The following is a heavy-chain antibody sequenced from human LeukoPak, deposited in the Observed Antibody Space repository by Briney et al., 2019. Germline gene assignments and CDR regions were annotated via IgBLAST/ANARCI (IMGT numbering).Heavy chain of an antibody. CDR2: VIPTLGIP. J-gene: IGHJ6*02. CDR3: AIFMRGALDV. CDR1: GGTFSSYA. Sequence: GSSVKVSCKASGGTFSSYAISWVRQAPGQGLEWVGRVIPTLGIPNYAQNFEGRVTIKGDISTSTAYMEVNSLRPDDTAVYYCAIFMRGALDVWGQGTVVTVSS. V-gene: IGHV1-69*04. D-gene: IGHD1-26*01.